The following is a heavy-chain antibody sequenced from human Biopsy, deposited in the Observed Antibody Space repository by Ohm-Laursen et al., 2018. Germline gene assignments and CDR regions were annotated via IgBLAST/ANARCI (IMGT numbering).Heavy chain of an antibody. Sequence: EASVKVSCKASGGTFTNHAVGWVRQAPGQGLEWVGSSIPLFNTANYADKFQGRVTLTADKLTSTAYMELASLRSEDTAVYYCAIYGGTEPEGDWGQGTLVTVSS. CDR2: SIPLFNTA. CDR3: AIYGGTEPEGD. CDR1: GGTFTNHA. J-gene: IGHJ4*02. V-gene: IGHV1-69*06. D-gene: IGHD3-16*01.